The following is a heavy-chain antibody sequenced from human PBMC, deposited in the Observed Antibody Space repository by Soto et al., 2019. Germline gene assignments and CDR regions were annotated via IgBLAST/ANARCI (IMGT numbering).Heavy chain of an antibody. V-gene: IGHV4-34*01. Sequence: SETLSLTCAVSGGSLSDYYWPWIRQSPGEGLEWIGEIHPSGSTYYNPSLRCRVTISVDTSKNQFSLKLTSLTAADTAIYYCARGRDEYKLGNVWGHGTTVTVSS. CDR1: GGSLSDYY. D-gene: IGHD1-1*01. CDR2: IHPSGST. J-gene: IGHJ6*02. CDR3: ARGRDEYKLGNV.